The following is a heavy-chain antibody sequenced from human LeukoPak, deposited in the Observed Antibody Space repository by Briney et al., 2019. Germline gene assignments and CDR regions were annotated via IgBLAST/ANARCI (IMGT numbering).Heavy chain of an antibody. D-gene: IGHD3-16*01. J-gene: IGHJ6*03. V-gene: IGHV3-20*04. CDR1: GFTFGDYG. CDR3: ARETSQKGAHYMDV. CDR2: INWNGGST. Sequence: PGGSLRLSCAASGFTFGDYGLSWVRQAPGKGLEWVSGINWNGGSTGYADSVKGRFTISRDNAKNSLYLQMNSLRAEDTAVYYCARETSQKGAHYMDVWGKGTTVTISS.